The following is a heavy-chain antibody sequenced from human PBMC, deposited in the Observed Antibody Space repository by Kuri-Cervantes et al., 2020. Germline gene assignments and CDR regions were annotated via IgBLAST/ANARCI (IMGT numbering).Heavy chain of an antibody. D-gene: IGHD1-26*01. CDR1: GFTFSSYA. CDR2: ISGSGGST. CDR3: ARYSGSNGFVY. V-gene: IGHV3-23*01. Sequence: GGSLRLSCAASGFTFSSYAMSWVRQAPGKGLEWVSAISGSGGSTYYADSVKGRFTISRDNAKNSLYLQMSSLRVDDTAVYFCARYSGSNGFVYWGQGTLVTVSS. J-gene: IGHJ4*02.